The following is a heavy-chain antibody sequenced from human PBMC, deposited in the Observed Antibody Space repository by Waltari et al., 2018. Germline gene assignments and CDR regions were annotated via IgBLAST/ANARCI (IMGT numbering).Heavy chain of an antibody. Sequence: QVQLQESGPRLVEPWVTLSLTCRISGVSISDYYWSWTRQPAGKGLDFMGRVYTTGTTDYNPSLRSRATVSVDKSKNHFSLSLTSVTAADTAIYYSARGYSDDGGEYFQHWGQGTLVSVSS. V-gene: IGHV4-4*07. J-gene: IGHJ1*01. CDR3: ARGYSDDGGEYFQH. CDR2: VYTTGTT. CDR1: GVSISDYY. D-gene: IGHD3-16*01.